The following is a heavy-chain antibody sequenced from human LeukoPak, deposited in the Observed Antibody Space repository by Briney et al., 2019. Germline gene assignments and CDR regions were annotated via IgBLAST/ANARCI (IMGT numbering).Heavy chain of an antibody. Sequence: TGGSLRLSRAASGFTFSSYWMSWVRQAPGKGLEWVANLKHDGSEENYVDSVKGRFIVSRNNAKKSLFLQMHSLRAEDTAVYYCAREQIPVAGTFDYWGQGILVTVSS. CDR2: LKHDGSEE. CDR3: AREQIPVAGTFDY. CDR1: GFTFSSYW. J-gene: IGHJ4*02. D-gene: IGHD6-19*01. V-gene: IGHV3-7*03.